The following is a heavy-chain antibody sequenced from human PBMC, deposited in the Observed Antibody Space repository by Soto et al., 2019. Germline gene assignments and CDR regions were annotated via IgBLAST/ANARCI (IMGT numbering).Heavy chain of an antibody. D-gene: IGHD3-3*01. Sequence: HPGGSLRLSCAASGFTFSSYAMSWVRQAPGKGLEWVSAISGSGGSTYYADSVKGRFTISRDNSKNTLYLQMNSLRAEDTAVYYCAKDGPIFAATATGFDPWGQGTMVTVS. V-gene: IGHV3-23*01. CDR2: ISGSGGST. J-gene: IGHJ5*02. CDR1: GFTFSSYA. CDR3: AKDGPIFAATATGFDP.